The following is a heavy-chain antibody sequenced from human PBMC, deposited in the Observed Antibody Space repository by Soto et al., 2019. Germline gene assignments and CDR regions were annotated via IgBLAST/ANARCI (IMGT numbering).Heavy chain of an antibody. Sequence: GGSLRLSCAASGFTFSSYAMSWVRQAPGKGLEWVSAISGSGGSTYYADSVKGRFTISRDNSKNTLYLQMNSLRAEDTAVYYCAKDLAIFGVVMDAFDIWGQGTMVTVSS. CDR3: AKDLAIFGVVMDAFDI. J-gene: IGHJ3*02. CDR1: GFTFSSYA. CDR2: ISGSGGST. D-gene: IGHD3-3*01. V-gene: IGHV3-23*01.